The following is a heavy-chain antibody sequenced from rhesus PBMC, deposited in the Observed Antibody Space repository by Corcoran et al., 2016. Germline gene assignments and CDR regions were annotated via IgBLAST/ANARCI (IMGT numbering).Heavy chain of an antibody. Sequence: VQLQESGPGLVKPSETLSLTCTVSGGSISDSYYWSWIRQHTGKGQEWVARIKNKPDGGTAAYAASVKGRFTISRNDSKNTRYLQMNSRTTEDTAVYYCTTGGRTYFLDYWGQGVLVTVSS. D-gene: IGHD2-15*01. CDR2: IKNKPDGGTA. CDR1: GGSISDSYY. V-gene: IGHV3-30*02. J-gene: IGHJ4*01. CDR3: TTGGRTYFLDY.